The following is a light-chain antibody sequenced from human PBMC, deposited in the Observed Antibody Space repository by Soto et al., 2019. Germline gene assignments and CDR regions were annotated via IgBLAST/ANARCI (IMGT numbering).Light chain of an antibody. V-gene: IGKV1-6*01. CDR1: QGVSNG. Sequence: AIQMTQSPCSVSSSLGDRATITCRASQGVSNGLAWYQQKPGQAPNLLIYAASSLPSGLPSRFSGGGSGTDFTLTINSLQPGDIATYYCLQDYNLPLTFGGGTKVEIK. CDR3: LQDYNLPLT. CDR2: AAS. J-gene: IGKJ4*01.